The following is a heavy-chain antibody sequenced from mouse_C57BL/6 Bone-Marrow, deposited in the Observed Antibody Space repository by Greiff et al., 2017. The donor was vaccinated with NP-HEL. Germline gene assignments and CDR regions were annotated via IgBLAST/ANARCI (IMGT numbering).Heavy chain of an antibody. CDR1: GYTFTSYW. J-gene: IGHJ2*01. Sequence: VQLQQPGAELVMPGASVKLSCKASGYTFTSYWMHWVKQRPGQGLEWIGEIDPSDSYTNYNQKFKGKSTLTVDKSSGTAYMQLSSLTSEDSAVYYCARSYGSNYFDYWGQGTTLTVSS. D-gene: IGHD1-1*01. CDR2: IDPSDSYT. V-gene: IGHV1-69*01. CDR3: ARSYGSNYFDY.